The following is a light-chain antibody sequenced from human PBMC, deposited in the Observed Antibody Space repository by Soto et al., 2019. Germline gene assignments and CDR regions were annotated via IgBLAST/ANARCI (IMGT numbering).Light chain of an antibody. V-gene: IGKV1-5*03. CDR3: QHYGDSVYT. J-gene: IGKJ2*01. Sequence: DIQMTQSPSTLSGSVGDRVTITCRASQTISSWLAWYQQKPGKAPKLLIYKASTLKSGVPSRFSGSGSGTDFTLTISRLEPEDFAVYYCQHYGDSVYTFGQGTKLEIK. CDR2: KAS. CDR1: QTISSW.